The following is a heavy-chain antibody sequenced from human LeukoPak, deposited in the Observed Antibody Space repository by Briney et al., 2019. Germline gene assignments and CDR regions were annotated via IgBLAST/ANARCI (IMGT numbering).Heavy chain of an antibody. D-gene: IGHD3-3*01. J-gene: IGHJ4*02. CDR1: GFTFSSYA. Sequence: PGGSLRLSCAASGFTFSSYAMHWVRQAPGKGLEWVAVISYDGSNKYYADSVKDRFTISRDNSKNTLYLQMNSLRAEDTAVYYCARGGSGYYSFDYWGQGTLVTVSS. CDR3: ARGGSGYYSFDY. V-gene: IGHV3-30*04. CDR2: ISYDGSNK.